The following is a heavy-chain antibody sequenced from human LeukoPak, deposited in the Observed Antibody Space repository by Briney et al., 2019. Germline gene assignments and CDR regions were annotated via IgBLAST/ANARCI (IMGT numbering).Heavy chain of an antibody. Sequence: GGSLRLSCAASGFTLSSYAMSWVRQAPGKGREWVSAIRGSGGSTYYADSVKGRFTISRDNSKNTLYLQMNSLRAEDTAVYYCAKVRRGAAMALDAFDIWGQGTMVTVSS. V-gene: IGHV3-23*01. CDR3: AKVRRGAAMALDAFDI. J-gene: IGHJ3*02. CDR1: GFTLSSYA. D-gene: IGHD5-18*01. CDR2: IRGSGGST.